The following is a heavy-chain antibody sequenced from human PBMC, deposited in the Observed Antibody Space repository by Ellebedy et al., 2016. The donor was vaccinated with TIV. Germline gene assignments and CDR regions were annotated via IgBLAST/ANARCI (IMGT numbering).Heavy chain of an antibody. J-gene: IGHJ4*02. D-gene: IGHD2-15*01. Sequence: GGSLRLSCAASGIPLNTYRMHWVRQAPGKGLEWVSHISLDGTSPTYAGSVNGRFTISRDNSNNTLYLQMNSLRAEDTAVYYCAKGGWLEYWGQGTLVTVSS. CDR2: ISLDGTSP. CDR1: GIPLNTYR. CDR3: AKGGWLEY. V-gene: IGHV3-74*01.